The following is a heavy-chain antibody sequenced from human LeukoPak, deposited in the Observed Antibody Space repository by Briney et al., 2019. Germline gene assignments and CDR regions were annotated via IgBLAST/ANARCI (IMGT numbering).Heavy chain of an antibody. CDR3: ARGPPPGYSTSWFDY. CDR2: IKQDGSAK. CDR1: GFTFSSCW. J-gene: IGHJ5*01. Sequence: GGSRRLSCAASGFTFSSCWMSWVRQAPGKGLEWVANIKQDGSAKYYVDSVEGRFTVSRDDAKNSLYLQMNSLRAEDTAVYYCARGPPPGYSTSWFDYWGQGTLVTVSS. V-gene: IGHV3-7*05. D-gene: IGHD6-13*01.